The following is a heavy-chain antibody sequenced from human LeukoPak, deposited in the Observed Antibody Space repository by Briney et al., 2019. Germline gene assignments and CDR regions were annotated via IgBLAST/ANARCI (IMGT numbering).Heavy chain of an antibody. CDR3: TTSTQYGDYPDY. D-gene: IGHD4-17*01. V-gene: IGHV3-15*01. J-gene: IGHJ4*01. CDR1: GFTISNAW. Sequence: GGSLRLSCAASGFTISNAWMSWVRQAPGKGLEWVGRIKSKTDGGTTDYAAPVKGRFTISRDDSKNTLYLQMNSLKTEDTAVYYCTTSTQYGDYPDYWGQGTLVTVSS. CDR2: IKSKTDGGTT.